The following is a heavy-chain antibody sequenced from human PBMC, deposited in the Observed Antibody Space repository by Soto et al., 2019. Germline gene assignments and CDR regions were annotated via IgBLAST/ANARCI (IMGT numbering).Heavy chain of an antibody. Sequence: QVQLVESGGGVVQPGRSLRLSCAASGFTFSSYGMHWVRQAPGKGLEGVAVISYDGRNKYYGDSVKGRFTISRDNSKKALYLLMNSLRASGTAVYYCVKDDSLIHLWLVSGACDMGGVGTVVTVSS. CDR3: VKDDSLIHLWLVSGACDM. J-gene: IGHJ3*02. CDR2: ISYDGRNK. CDR1: GFTFSSYG. D-gene: IGHD5-18*01. V-gene: IGHV3-30*18.